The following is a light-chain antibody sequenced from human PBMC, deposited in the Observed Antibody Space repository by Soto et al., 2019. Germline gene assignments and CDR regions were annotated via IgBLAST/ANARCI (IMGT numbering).Light chain of an antibody. CDR2: DAS. V-gene: IGKV1-5*01. CDR1: QSISSW. CDR3: QQYNSYSQT. Sequence: DIQMTQSPSTLSASVGDRVTITCRASQSISSWLAWYQQKPGKAPKLLIYDASSLESGVPSRFSGSGSGIEFTLTISRLQPDDFATYYRQQYNSYSQTFGQGTKVEIK. J-gene: IGKJ1*01.